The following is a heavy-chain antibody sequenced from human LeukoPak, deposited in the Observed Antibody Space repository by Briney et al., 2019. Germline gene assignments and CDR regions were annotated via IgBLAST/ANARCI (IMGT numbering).Heavy chain of an antibody. Sequence: GGSLRLSCAASGSTFSSYGMHWVRQAPGKGLEWVAVISYDGSNKYYADSVKGRFTISRDNSKNTLYLQMNSLRAEDTAVYYCAKDPSLGYWGQGTLVTVSS. J-gene: IGHJ4*02. CDR1: GSTFSSYG. CDR2: ISYDGSNK. V-gene: IGHV3-30*18. CDR3: AKDPSLGY.